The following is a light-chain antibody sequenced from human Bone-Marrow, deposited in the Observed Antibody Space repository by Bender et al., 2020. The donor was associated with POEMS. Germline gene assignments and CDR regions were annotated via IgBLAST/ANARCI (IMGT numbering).Light chain of an antibody. CDR1: SSDFDDYNY. J-gene: IGLJ2*01. Sequence: QSALTQPPSASGSPGQSVTISCTETSSDFDDYNYVSWYQQHPGQAPKLMIYEVSRRPSGVPDRFSGSKSGNTASLTLSGLQAEDEADYYCCSYASSRSVLFGGGTKLTVL. CDR3: CSYASSRSVL. CDR2: EVS. V-gene: IGLV2-8*01.